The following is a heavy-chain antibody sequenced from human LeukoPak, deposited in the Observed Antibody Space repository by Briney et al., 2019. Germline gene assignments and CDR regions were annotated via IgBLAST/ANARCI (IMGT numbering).Heavy chain of an antibody. J-gene: IGHJ4*02. Sequence: PGGSLSLSCAASGSTLIDYDMHWVRQVIGKGLEWASAIGTRGDTHYSGAVKGRFTISRENAESSLYLQMNSLRAEDTAVYYCARGGIQVSGIDGFDYWGQGTLVTVSS. CDR3: ARGGIQVSGIDGFDY. D-gene: IGHD6-19*01. V-gene: IGHV3-13*01. CDR1: GSTLIDYD. CDR2: IGTRGDT.